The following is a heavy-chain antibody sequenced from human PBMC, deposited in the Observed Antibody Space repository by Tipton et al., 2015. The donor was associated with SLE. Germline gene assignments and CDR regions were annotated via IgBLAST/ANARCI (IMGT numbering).Heavy chain of an antibody. J-gene: IGHJ5*02. D-gene: IGHD6-13*01. CDR3: ARRYSSSWYYNYFDP. CDR1: GGVISEYY. V-gene: IGHV4-59*01. Sequence: TLSLTRTVSGGVISEYYWGWIRQPPGKGLEWIGYIYYSGSTKYNPPLRSRVTISVDKSKNQFSLNLSSVTTADTAVYYCARRYSSSWYYNYFDPWGPGTLVTVSS. CDR2: IYYSGST.